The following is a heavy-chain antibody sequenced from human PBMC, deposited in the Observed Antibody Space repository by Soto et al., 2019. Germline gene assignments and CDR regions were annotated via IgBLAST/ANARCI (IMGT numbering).Heavy chain of an antibody. CDR1: GFTFSSYA. V-gene: IGHV3-64*01. CDR3: ARKWGSDWYFDL. J-gene: IGHJ2*01. CDR2: ISSNGGST. Sequence: GGSLRLSCAAPGFTFSSYAMHWVRQAPGKGLEYVSAISSNGGSTYYANSVKGRFTISRDNSKNTLYLQMGSLRAEDMAVYYCARKWGSDWYFDLWGRGTLVTVSS. D-gene: IGHD7-27*01.